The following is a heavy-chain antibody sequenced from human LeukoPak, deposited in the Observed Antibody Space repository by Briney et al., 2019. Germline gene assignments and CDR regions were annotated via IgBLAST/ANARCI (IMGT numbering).Heavy chain of an antibody. Sequence: SETLSLTCTVSGGSISSSSYYWGWIRQPPGKGLEWIGSIYYSGSTYYNPSLKSRVTISVDTSKNQFSLKLSSVTAADTAVYYCATRYYYDSSGYFDWGQGTLVTVSS. CDR2: IYYSGST. J-gene: IGHJ4*02. CDR1: GGSISSSSYY. V-gene: IGHV4-39*01. D-gene: IGHD3-22*01. CDR3: ATRYYYDSSGYFD.